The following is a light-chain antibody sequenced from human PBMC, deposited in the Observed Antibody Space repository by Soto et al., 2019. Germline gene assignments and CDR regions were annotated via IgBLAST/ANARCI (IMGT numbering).Light chain of an antibody. CDR1: TSEVGGNNY. J-gene: IGLJ1*01. CDR3: SSYAGSSNV. Sequence: QSALTQPPSASGSPGQSVAISCTGTTSEVGGNNYVSWYQQHPGKAPKLMIYEVNKRPSEVPDRFSGSKSGNTASLTVSGLQAEDEADYYCSSYAGSSNVFGTGTKLTVL. CDR2: EVN. V-gene: IGLV2-8*01.